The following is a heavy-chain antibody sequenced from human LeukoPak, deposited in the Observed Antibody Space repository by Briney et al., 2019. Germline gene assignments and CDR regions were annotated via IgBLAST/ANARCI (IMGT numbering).Heavy chain of an antibody. D-gene: IGHD4-17*01. V-gene: IGHV1-18*01. CDR2: ISAYNGNT. J-gene: IGHJ4*02. CDR1: GYTFTSYG. CDR3: ARLPVPRNAYGDYYFDY. Sequence: ASVKVSCKASGYTFTSYGISWVRQAPGQGLEWMGWISAYNGNTNYAQKLQGRVTITTDTSTSTAYMELRSLRSDDTAVYYCARLPVPRNAYGDYYFDYWGQGTLVTVSS.